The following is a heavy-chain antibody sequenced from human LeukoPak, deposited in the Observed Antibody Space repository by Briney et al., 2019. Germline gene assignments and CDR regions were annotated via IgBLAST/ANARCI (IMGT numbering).Heavy chain of an antibody. Sequence: ASVKVSCKASGYTFTGYYMHWVRQAPGQGLEWMGWINPNSGGTNYAQKFQGRVTMTRDTSISTTYLQWSSLKASDTAMYYCARLEHYFDYWGQGTLVTVSS. CDR3: ARLEHYFDY. J-gene: IGHJ4*02. CDR1: GYTFTGYY. CDR2: INPNSGGT. V-gene: IGHV1-2*02.